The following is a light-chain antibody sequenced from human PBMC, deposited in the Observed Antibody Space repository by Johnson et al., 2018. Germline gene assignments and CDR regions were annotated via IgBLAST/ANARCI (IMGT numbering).Light chain of an antibody. CDR1: SSNIGNNY. J-gene: IGLJ1*01. Sequence: QSVLTQPPSVSAAPGQKVTISCSGSSSNIGNNYVSWYQQLQGTAPKLLIYENNKRPSGIPDRFSGSKSGTSATLGITGLPTGDEADYYCGTWDSSLSAGNVFGTGTKVTVL. CDR3: GTWDSSLSAGNV. CDR2: ENN. V-gene: IGLV1-51*02.